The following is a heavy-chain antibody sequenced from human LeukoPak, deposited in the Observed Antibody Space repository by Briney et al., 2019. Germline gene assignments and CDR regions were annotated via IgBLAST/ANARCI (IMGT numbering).Heavy chain of an antibody. D-gene: IGHD2-2*01. CDR2: FDPEDGET. CDR1: GYTFTELS. V-gene: IGHV1-24*01. J-gene: IGHJ5*02. CDR3: ATAPREVPAAISGFDP. Sequence: ASVKVSCKVSGYTFTELSMHWVRQAPGKGLEWMGGFDPEDGETIYAQKFQGRVTMTEDTSTDTAYMELSSLRSEDTAVYYCATAPREVPAAISGFDPWGQGTLVTVSS.